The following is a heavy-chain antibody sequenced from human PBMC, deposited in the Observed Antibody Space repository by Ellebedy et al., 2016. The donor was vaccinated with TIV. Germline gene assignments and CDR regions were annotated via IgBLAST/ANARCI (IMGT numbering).Heavy chain of an antibody. CDR2: ISSSSSYI. D-gene: IGHD3-10*02. Sequence: GGSLRLSXAASGFTFSSYSMNWVRQAPGKGLEWVSSISSSSSYIYYADSVKGRFTISRDNAKNSLYLQMNSLRAEDTAVYYCARDGASMFGGYWGQGTLVTVSS. CDR1: GFTFSSYS. CDR3: ARDGASMFGGY. J-gene: IGHJ4*02. V-gene: IGHV3-21*01.